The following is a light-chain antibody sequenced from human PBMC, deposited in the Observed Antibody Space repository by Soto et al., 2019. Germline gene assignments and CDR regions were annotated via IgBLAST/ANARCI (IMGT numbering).Light chain of an antibody. J-gene: IGLJ2*01. CDR2: SSN. CDR1: SSNIGSNA. V-gene: IGLV1-44*01. CDR3: AAWDDSLNGVV. Sequence: QSVLTQPPSASGTPGQRATISCSGSSSNIGSNAINWYQQLPGTAPKLLMHSSNQRPSGVPDRFSGSKSGTSASLAISGLQSEDEADYYCAAWDDSLNGVVFGGGTKLTVL.